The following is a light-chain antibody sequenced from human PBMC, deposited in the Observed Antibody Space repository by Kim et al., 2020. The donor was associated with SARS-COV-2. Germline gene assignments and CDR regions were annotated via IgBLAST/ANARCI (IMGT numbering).Light chain of an antibody. CDR2: LVS. CDR3: MQAGT. CDR1: QSPLHNNGNKY. J-gene: IGKJ1*01. V-gene: IGKV2-28*01. Sequence: TPGEQAPTSCMSSQSPLHNNGNKYLDWYLQKPARSPQLLVYLVSNRAYGVPDRFSGSGSGTDFTLKISRVEAEDVGIYYCMQAGTFGQGTKVDIK.